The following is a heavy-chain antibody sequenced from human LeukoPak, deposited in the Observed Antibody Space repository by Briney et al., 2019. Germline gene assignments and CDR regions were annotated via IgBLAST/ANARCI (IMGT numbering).Heavy chain of an antibody. J-gene: IGHJ4*02. Sequence: GASVKVSCKASGGIFSSYAIIWVRQAPGQGLEWMGDIIPIFDTPNYAQKFQGRVTITADESTSTAYMELSSLRSEDTAVYYCARGGRGRCCSATNCPGVWGQGTLVTVSS. CDR2: IIPIFDTP. CDR3: ARGGRGRCCSATNCPGV. D-gene: IGHD2-2*01. CDR1: GGIFSSYA. V-gene: IGHV1-69*13.